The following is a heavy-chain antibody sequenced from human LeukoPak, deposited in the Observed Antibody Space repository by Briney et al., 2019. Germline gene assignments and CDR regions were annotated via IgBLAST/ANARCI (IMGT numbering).Heavy chain of an antibody. Sequence: SETLSLTCTVSGYSISSGYYWGWIRQPPGKGLEWIGSIYHSGSTYYNPSLKSRVTISVDTSKNQFSLKLSSVTAADTAVYYCARLGGIAAASPLNWFDPWGQGTLVTVSS. CDR2: IYHSGST. D-gene: IGHD6-13*01. V-gene: IGHV4-38-2*02. CDR1: GYSISSGYY. J-gene: IGHJ5*02. CDR3: ARLGGIAAASPLNWFDP.